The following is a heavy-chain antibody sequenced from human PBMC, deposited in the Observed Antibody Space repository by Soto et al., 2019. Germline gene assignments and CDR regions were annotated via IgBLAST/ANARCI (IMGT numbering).Heavy chain of an antibody. CDR1: GFTFSSYA. J-gene: IGHJ4*02. CDR3: ARDPKMQQLGDY. CDR2: ISGSGGST. Sequence: EVQLLESGGGLVQPGGPLRLSSAASGFTFSSYAMSWVRQAPGKGLEWVSAISGSGGSTYYADSVKGRFTISRDNSKNTLYLQMNSLRAEDTAVYYCARDPKMQQLGDYWGQGTLVTVSS. D-gene: IGHD6-13*01. V-gene: IGHV3-23*01.